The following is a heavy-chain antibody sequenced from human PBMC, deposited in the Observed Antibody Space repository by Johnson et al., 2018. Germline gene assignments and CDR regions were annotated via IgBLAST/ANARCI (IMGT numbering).Heavy chain of an antibody. CDR3: TRVTYHYYYMDV. J-gene: IGHJ6*03. CDR1: GFTFSIYG. V-gene: IGHV3-30*03. Sequence: QVQLLESGGGVVQPGRSLRLSCAASGFTFSIYGMHWVRQAPGKGLEWVAVISYDGSKKYYADSVKGRFTISRDNAKNTLYLQVSSLRAEDTAVYYWTRVTYHYYYMDVWGKGTTVTVSS. CDR2: ISYDGSKK.